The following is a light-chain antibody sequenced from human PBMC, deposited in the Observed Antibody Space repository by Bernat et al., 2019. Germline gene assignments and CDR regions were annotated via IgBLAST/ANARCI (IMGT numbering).Light chain of an antibody. J-gene: IGLJ3*02. Sequence: SSELTQDPAVSVALGQTVRITCQGDSLRIYYASWYQQKPGQAPVLVIYGKNNRPSGIPDRFSGSSSGITASLTITGAQAEDEADYYCNSRDSSGNHWVFGRGTKLTGL. CDR1: SLRIYY. CDR2: GKN. CDR3: NSRDSSGNHWV. V-gene: IGLV3-19*01.